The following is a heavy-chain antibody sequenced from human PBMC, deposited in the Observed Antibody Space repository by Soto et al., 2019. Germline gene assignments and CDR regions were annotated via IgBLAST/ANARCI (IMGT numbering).Heavy chain of an antibody. V-gene: IGHV4-59*01. CDR2: IYYSGST. J-gene: IGHJ5*02. D-gene: IGHD2-2*01. CDR3: ARLGACISTSCYNWFDP. Sequence: PSETLSLTCTVSGGSISSYYWSWIRQPPGKGLEWIGYIYYSGSTNYNPSLKSRVTISVDTSKNQFSLKLSSVTAADTAVYYCARLGACISTSCYNWFDPWGQGTLVTVSS. CDR1: GGSISSYY.